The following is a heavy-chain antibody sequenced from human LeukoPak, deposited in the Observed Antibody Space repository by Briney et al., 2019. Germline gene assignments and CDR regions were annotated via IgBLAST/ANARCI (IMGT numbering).Heavy chain of an antibody. Sequence: SETLSLTCAVYNGSFSDYYWSWIRQPPVKGLEWIGEVNHRGSANYNPSLESRVTISGDTSKTQFSLKVKSVTAADTAVYYCARRRRGYKNGWPDAIDIWGQGTMVTVSS. CDR3: ARRRRGYKNGWPDAIDI. D-gene: IGHD5-18*01. J-gene: IGHJ3*02. CDR1: NGSFSDYY. CDR2: VNHRGSA. V-gene: IGHV4-34*01.